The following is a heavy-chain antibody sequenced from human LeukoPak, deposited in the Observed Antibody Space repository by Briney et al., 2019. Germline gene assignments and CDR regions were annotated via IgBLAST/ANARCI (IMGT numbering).Heavy chain of an antibody. V-gene: IGHV4-34*01. CDR2: INHSGST. D-gene: IGHD3-3*01. CDR3: ARAAYDFWSQRRYYFDY. J-gene: IGHJ4*02. Sequence: SETLSLTCAVYGGSFSGYYWSWIRQPPGKGLEWIGEINHSGSTNYNPSLKSRVTISVDTSKNQFSLKLSSVTAADTAVYYCARAAYDFWSQRRYYFDYWGQGTLVTVSS. CDR1: GGSFSGYY.